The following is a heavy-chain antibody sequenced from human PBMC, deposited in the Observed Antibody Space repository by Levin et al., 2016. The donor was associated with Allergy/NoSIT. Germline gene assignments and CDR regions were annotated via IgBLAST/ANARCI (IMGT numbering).Heavy chain of an antibody. Sequence: GGSLRLSCAASGFTFSNHGMHWVRRAPGKGLEWVAAVSKDGRNEYYAGSVKGRFTISRDNSKNTLYLQMDSLRPEDTGVYYCAKEWGDDRAWYGELDYWGQGALVTVSS. J-gene: IGHJ4*02. CDR1: GFTFSNHG. CDR3: AKEWGDDRAWYGELDY. V-gene: IGHV3-30*18. CDR2: VSKDGRNE. D-gene: IGHD6-19*01.